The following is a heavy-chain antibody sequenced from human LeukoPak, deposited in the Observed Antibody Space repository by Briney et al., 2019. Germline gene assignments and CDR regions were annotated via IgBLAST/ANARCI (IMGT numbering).Heavy chain of an antibody. Sequence: SETLSLTCAVYGGSFSGYYWSWIRQPPGKGLEWIGEINHSGSTNYNPSLKSRVTISVETSKNQFSLKLSSVTAADTAVYYCARTRAAGGYFDLWGRGTLVTVSS. J-gene: IGHJ2*01. D-gene: IGHD6-13*01. V-gene: IGHV4-34*01. CDR2: INHSGST. CDR1: GGSFSGYY. CDR3: ARTRAAGGYFDL.